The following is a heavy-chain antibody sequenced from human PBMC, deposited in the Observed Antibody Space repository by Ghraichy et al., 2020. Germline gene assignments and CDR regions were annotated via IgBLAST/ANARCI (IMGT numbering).Heavy chain of an antibody. CDR2: IDHSGSS. CDR1: GGSFSGYY. D-gene: IGHD3-10*01. V-gene: IGHV4-34*01. J-gene: IGHJ4*02. Sequence: YAVYGGSFSGYYWSWIRQPPGKGLEWIGEIDHSGSSNYNPSLESRVTISVDTSKNQFSLNLSSVTAADTAVYYCARVAYYFGSGRFDSWGQGTLVTVSS. CDR3: ARVAYYFGSGRFDS.